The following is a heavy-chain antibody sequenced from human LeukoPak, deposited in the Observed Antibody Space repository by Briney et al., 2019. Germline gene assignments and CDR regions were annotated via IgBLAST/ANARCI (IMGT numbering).Heavy chain of an antibody. CDR3: ARGLAGWRPAIYFDY. CDR2: INHSGST. V-gene: IGHV4-34*01. Sequence: PSETLSLTCAVYGGSLSGDYWSWIREPPGEGRGRRGEINHSGSTNYNPSLKSRVTISVDTSKNQFSLKLSSVTAADTAVYYCARGLAGWRPAIYFDYWGQGTLVTVSS. CDR1: GGSLSGDY. D-gene: IGHD2-2*01. J-gene: IGHJ4*02.